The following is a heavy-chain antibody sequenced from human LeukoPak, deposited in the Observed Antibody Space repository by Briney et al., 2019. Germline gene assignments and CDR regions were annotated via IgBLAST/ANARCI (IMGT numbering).Heavy chain of an antibody. CDR1: GFTFSSYA. Sequence: PGRSLRLSCAASGFTFSSYAMHWVRQAPGKGLEGGAVISYDGSNKYYADSVKGRFTISRDNSKNTLYLQMNSLRAEDTAVYYCARDPTIAVVPYGMDVWGKGTTVTVSS. D-gene: IGHD2-2*01. V-gene: IGHV3-30*04. CDR3: ARDPTIAVVPYGMDV. CDR2: ISYDGSNK. J-gene: IGHJ6*04.